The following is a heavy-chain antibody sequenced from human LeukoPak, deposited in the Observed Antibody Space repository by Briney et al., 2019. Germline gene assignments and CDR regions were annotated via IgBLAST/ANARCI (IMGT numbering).Heavy chain of an antibody. CDR2: IYHSGST. V-gene: IGHV4-39*07. D-gene: IGHD6-13*01. CDR1: GGSISSSSYY. CDR3: ARDHRSSWYSNWFDP. J-gene: IGHJ5*02. Sequence: SETLSLTCTVSGGSISSSSYYWGWIRQPPGKGLEWIGSIYHSGSTYYNPSLKSRVTISVDTSKNQFSLKLSSVTAADTAVYYCARDHRSSWYSNWFDPWGQGTLVTVSS.